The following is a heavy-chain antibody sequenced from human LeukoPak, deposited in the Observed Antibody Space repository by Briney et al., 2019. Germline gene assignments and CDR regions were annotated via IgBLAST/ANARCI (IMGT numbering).Heavy chain of an antibody. V-gene: IGHV3-23*01. Sequence: GGSLRLSCAAAGFTFSSYAISWVRQAPGKGMGWVSSISGSGGSTYYADSVEGRFTISRDNSKNTLYLQMNSLRAEDTAVYYCAKDQTAMVPYNWFDPWGQGTLVTVSS. CDR1: GFTFSSYA. J-gene: IGHJ5*02. D-gene: IGHD5-18*01. CDR3: AKDQTAMVPYNWFDP. CDR2: ISGSGGST.